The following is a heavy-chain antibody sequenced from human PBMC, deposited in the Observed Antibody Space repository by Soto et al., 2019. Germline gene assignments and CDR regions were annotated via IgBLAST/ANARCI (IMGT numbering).Heavy chain of an antibody. Sequence: QEQLVESGGGVVQPGRSQRLSCAASGFSFSSYGMHWVRQAPSKGLEWLSVISYDGSHTHYADSVKGRFTISRDNSKNTLFLQMNSLRPDDTAIYYCAKDLGTTSGSYPDSWGPGTLVTVSS. CDR2: ISYDGSHT. J-gene: IGHJ4*02. CDR1: GFSFSSYG. V-gene: IGHV3-30*18. CDR3: AKDLGTTSGSYPDS. D-gene: IGHD1-26*01.